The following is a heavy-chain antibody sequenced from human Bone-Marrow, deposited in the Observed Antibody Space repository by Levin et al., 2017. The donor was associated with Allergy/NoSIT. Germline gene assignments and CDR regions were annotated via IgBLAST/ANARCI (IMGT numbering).Heavy chain of an antibody. CDR2: IYHSGST. CDR1: NGSITTTNW. CDR3: ARAAVGATDFED. Sequence: PSETLSLTCGISNGSITTTNWWSWLRQSPGKGLEWIGEIYHSGSTTYNPSLKSRVSMSVDKSNNHFSLDLRSATAADTAVYFCARAAVGATDFEDWGQGILVVVSS. J-gene: IGHJ4*02. V-gene: IGHV4-4*02. D-gene: IGHD1-26*01.